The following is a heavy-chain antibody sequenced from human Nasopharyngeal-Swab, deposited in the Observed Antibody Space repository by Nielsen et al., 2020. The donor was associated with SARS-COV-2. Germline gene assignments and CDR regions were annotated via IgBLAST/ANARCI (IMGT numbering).Heavy chain of an antibody. D-gene: IGHD1-26*01. J-gene: IGHJ4*02. V-gene: IGHV3-7*01. CDR3: ARDSRIVGATGSNDY. CDR1: GFTFSMYW. CDR2: IKQDGSDK. Sequence: LSLTCAASGFTFSMYWMSWVRQAPGKGLEWVANIKQDGSDKHYVDSVKGRFTISRDNAQNSLYLEMNSLRAEDTALYYCARDSRIVGATGSNDYWGQGTLVTVSS.